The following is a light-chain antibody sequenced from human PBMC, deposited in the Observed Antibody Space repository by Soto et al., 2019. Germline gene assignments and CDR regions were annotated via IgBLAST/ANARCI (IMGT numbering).Light chain of an antibody. CDR1: SSNIGSNT. V-gene: IGLV1-44*01. CDR2: SNI. CDR3: SSYTTIKTVV. J-gene: IGLJ2*01. Sequence: QSVLTQPPSASGTPGQRVTISCSGSSSNIGSNTINWYQHLPGTAPKVLIFSNINRPSGVPDRFSGSKSGTSASLAISGVQPEDKADYHCSSYTTIKTVVFGGGTKLTVL.